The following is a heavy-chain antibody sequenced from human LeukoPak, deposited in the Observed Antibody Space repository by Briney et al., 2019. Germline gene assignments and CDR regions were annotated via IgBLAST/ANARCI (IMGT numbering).Heavy chain of an antibody. CDR2: INHSGST. V-gene: IGHV4-34*01. CDR3: ARGQTPILRFLEWLPYFDY. J-gene: IGHJ4*02. Sequence: PSETLSLTCAVYGGSFSGYYWSWIRQPPGKGREWIGEINHSGSTNYNPSLKSRVTISVDTSKNQFSLKLSSVTAADTAVYYCARGQTPILRFLEWLPYFDYWGQGTLVTVSS. CDR1: GGSFSGYY. D-gene: IGHD3-3*01.